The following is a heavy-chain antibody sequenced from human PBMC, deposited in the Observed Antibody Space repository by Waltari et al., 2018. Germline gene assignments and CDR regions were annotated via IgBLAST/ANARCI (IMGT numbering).Heavy chain of an antibody. CDR2: IKQDGSEK. Sequence: EVQLVESGGGLVQPGGSLSLSWAAPGLTFIPHWRNWVRQAPGKGLEWVANIKQDGSEKYYVDSVKGRFTISRDNAKNSLYLQMNSLRAEDTAVYYCARDGDYGDYQASYYFDYWGQGTLVTVSS. D-gene: IGHD4-17*01. CDR3: ARDGDYGDYQASYYFDY. V-gene: IGHV3-7*01. CDR1: GLTFIPHW. J-gene: IGHJ4*02.